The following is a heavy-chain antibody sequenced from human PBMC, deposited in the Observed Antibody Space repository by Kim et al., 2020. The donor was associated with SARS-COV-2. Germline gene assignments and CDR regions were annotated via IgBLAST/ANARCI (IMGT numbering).Heavy chain of an antibody. CDR1: GFTFSSYG. Sequence: GSLRLSCAASGFTFSSYGMHWVRQAPGKGLEWVAVIWYDGSNKYYADSVKGRFTISRDNSKNTLYLQMNSLRAEDTAVYYCARDLGVGSYFFGDYYYGMDVWGQGTTVTVSS. CDR3: ARDLGVGSYFFGDYYYGMDV. CDR2: IWYDGSNK. J-gene: IGHJ6*02. V-gene: IGHV3-33*01. D-gene: IGHD1-26*01.